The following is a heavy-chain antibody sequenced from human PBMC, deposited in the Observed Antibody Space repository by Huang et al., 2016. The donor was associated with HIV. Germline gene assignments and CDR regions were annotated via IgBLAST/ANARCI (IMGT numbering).Heavy chain of an antibody. V-gene: IGHV5-51*01. CDR1: GYSFDKYW. Sequence: EVQMVQSGAEVKKPGESVKISCKGYGYSFDKYWIAWGRQLPGKGLEWVETILPIDPDPLLRPTFQGRVTISADKSSNTAYLQLSSLKDSDTAMYYCARQGVVTALGFWGQGTLVTVSS. CDR3: ARQGVVTALGF. CDR2: ILPIDPDP. J-gene: IGHJ4*02. D-gene: IGHD2-21*02.